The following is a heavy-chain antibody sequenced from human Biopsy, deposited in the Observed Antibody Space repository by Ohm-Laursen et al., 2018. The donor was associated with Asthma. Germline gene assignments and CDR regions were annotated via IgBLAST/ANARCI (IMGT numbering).Heavy chain of an antibody. CDR1: GGSINNFY. Sequence: SDTLSLTWAVSGGSINNFYWSWIRQPPGKGLESIGHVYYSGSTNYNPSLKSRVTISIDASKNQFSLKLTSVTAADTAVYYCARTTYGHDGFDPWGQGTLVTVSS. J-gene: IGHJ5*02. CDR3: ARTTYGHDGFDP. D-gene: IGHD4-17*01. CDR2: VYYSGST. V-gene: IGHV4-59*07.